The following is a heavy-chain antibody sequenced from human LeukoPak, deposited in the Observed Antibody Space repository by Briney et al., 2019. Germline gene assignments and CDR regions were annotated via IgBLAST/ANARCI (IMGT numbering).Heavy chain of an antibody. Sequence: ASVKVSCKVSGYTLTELSMHWVRQAPGKGLEWMGGFDPEDGETIYAQKFQGRVTMTKDTSTDTAYMELSSLRSEDTAVYYCATDQGGAPTHNWGQGTLVTVSS. CDR1: GYTLTELS. CDR2: FDPEDGET. J-gene: IGHJ4*02. CDR3: ATDQGGAPTHN. D-gene: IGHD3-16*01. V-gene: IGHV1-24*01.